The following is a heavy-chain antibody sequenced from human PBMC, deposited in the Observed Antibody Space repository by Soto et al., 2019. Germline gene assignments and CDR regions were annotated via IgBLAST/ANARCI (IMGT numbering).Heavy chain of an antibody. D-gene: IGHD3-22*01. CDR2: IIPIFGTA. CDR1: GGTFSSYA. V-gene: IGHV1-69*13. CDR3: ARDHNDSSGYYYLNPDAFDI. J-gene: IGHJ3*02. Sequence: SVKVSCKASGGTFSSYAISWVRQAPGQGLEWMGGIIPIFGTANYAQKFQGRVTITADESTSTAYMELSSLRSEDTAVYYCARDHNDSSGYYYLNPDAFDIWGQGTMVTVSS.